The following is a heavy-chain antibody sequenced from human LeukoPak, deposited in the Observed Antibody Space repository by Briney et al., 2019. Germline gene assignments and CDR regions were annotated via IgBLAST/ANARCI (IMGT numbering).Heavy chain of an antibody. CDR1: GFTFSSYN. CDR2: ISSSCNYI. J-gene: IGHJ3*02. V-gene: IGHV3-21*01. CDR3: ARSRDAFDI. Sequence: GGSLRLSCAASGFTFSSYNMNWVRQAPGKGLEWVSSISSSCNYIYYADSVKGRFTISRDNAKDSLYLLMNSLRAEDTAVYYCARSRDAFDIWGQGTMVTVSS.